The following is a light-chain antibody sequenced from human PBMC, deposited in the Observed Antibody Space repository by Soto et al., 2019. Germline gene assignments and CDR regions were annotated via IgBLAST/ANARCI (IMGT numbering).Light chain of an antibody. CDR1: QSVSSN. V-gene: IGKV3-15*01. CDR2: GAS. Sequence: DIVMTQSPATLSVSPGERANLSCRASQSVSSNLAWYQQKPGQAPRLLIYGASTRATGIPARFSGSGSGTEFTLTISSLQSEDYAVYYCQQYNNWPPYTFGQGTKVDIK. CDR3: QQYNNWPPYT. J-gene: IGKJ2*01.